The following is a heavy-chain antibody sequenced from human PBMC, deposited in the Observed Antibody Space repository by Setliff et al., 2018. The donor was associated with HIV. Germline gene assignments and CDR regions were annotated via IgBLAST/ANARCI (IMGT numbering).Heavy chain of an antibody. V-gene: IGHV4-4*07. CDR1: GGSISGYF. CDR2: TFTSGIT. J-gene: IGHJ4*02. Sequence: SETLSLTCTVSGGSISGYFWSWIRQPAGKGLVWIGRTFTSGITNYSPSLKSRVTMSVDTSKNQFSLNLTSVTAADTAVYYCAREPKGGDDRALDYWGQGTLVTVS. D-gene: IGHD3-16*01. CDR3: AREPKGGDDRALDY.